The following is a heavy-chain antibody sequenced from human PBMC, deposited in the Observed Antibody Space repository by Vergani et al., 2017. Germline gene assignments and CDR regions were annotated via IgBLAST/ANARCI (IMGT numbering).Heavy chain of an antibody. J-gene: IGHJ3*02. V-gene: IGHV4-59*08. CDR3: ARLMSLVTAQDAFDI. CDR1: GGSISSYY. D-gene: IGHD2-21*02. CDR2: IYYSGST. Sequence: QVQLQESGPGLVKPSETLSLTCTVSGGSISSYYWSWLRQPPGKGLEWIGYIYYSGSTNYNPSLKSRVTISVDTSKNQFSLRLSSVTAADKAVYYCARLMSLVTAQDAFDIWGQGTMVTVSS.